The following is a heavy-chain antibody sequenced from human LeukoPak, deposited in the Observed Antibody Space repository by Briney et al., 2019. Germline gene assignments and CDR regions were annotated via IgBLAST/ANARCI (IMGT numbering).Heavy chain of an antibody. J-gene: IGHJ6*03. CDR1: GGSISSYY. D-gene: IGHD3-3*01. CDR2: IYYSGST. V-gene: IGHV4-59*01. Sequence: SETLSLTCTVSGGSISSYYWSWIRQPPGKGLEWIGYIYYSGSTNYNPSLKSRVTISVDTSKNQFSLKLSSATAADTAVYYCARTYDPYYYYYMDVWGKGTTVTVSS. CDR3: ARTYDPYYYYYMDV.